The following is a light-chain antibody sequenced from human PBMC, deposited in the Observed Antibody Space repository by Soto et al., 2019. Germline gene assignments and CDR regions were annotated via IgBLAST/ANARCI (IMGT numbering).Light chain of an antibody. CDR2: EVS. Sequence: QSALTQPASVSGSPGQSITISCTGTSSAVGGYNYVSWYQQHPGKAPKVMIFEVSRRPSGVSNRFSGSKARDTASLTISGLQAEDEADYYCSSYTSSNSLIFGTGTKVTVL. CDR3: SSYTSSNSLI. CDR1: SSAVGGYNY. V-gene: IGLV2-14*01. J-gene: IGLJ1*01.